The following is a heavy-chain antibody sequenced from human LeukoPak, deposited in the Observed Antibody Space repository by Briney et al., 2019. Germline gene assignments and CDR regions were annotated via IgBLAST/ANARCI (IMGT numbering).Heavy chain of an antibody. CDR1: GFTFSSYS. Sequence: GGSLRLSCAASGFTFSSYSMNWVRQAPGKGLEWVSSISSSSSYIYYADSVKGRFTISRDNAKNSLYLQMNSLRAEDTAVYYCARADLGSCSGGSCYGHYWGQGTLVTVSS. V-gene: IGHV3-21*01. D-gene: IGHD2-15*01. CDR3: ARADLGSCSGGSCYGHY. J-gene: IGHJ4*02. CDR2: ISSSSSYI.